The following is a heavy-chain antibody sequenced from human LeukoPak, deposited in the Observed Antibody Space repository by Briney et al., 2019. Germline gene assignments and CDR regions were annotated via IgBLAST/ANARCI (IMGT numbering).Heavy chain of an antibody. V-gene: IGHV4-59*04. CDR3: ARQIYYDRSGYFYFN. CDR2: MSYSGST. J-gene: IGHJ4*02. CDR1: GGSISGYY. Sequence: PSETLSLTCTVSGGSISGYYWSWIRQPPGKGLECIGIMSYSGSTYYNPSLKSRVTMSVDTSKNHFSLKLSSVTAADTAVYYCARQIYYDRSGYFYFNWGQGTLVTVSS. D-gene: IGHD3-22*01.